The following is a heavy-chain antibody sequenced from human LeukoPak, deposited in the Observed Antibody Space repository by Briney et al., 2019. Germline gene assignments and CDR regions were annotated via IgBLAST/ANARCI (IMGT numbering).Heavy chain of an antibody. CDR3: ARENRAENWFDP. CDR1: GYTFTGYY. Sequence: ASVKVSCKASGYTFTGYYMHWVRQAPGQGLEWMGWINPNSGGTNYAQKFQGRVTMTTDTSTSTAYMELRSLRSDDTAVYYCARENRAENWFDPWGQGTLVTVSS. J-gene: IGHJ5*02. V-gene: IGHV1-2*02. D-gene: IGHD6-25*01. CDR2: INPNSGGT.